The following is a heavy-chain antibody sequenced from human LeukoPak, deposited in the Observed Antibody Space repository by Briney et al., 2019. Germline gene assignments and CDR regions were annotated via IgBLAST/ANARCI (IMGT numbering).Heavy chain of an antibody. J-gene: IGHJ4*02. V-gene: IGHV4-30-2*01. CDR1: GGSISSGGYY. D-gene: IGHD3-3*01. CDR2: IYHSGST. Sequence: SQTLSLTCTVSGGSISSGGYYWSWIRQPPGKGLEWIGYIYHSGSTYYNPSLKSRVTISVDRSKNQFSLKLSSVTAADTAVYYCARVTQHEEYDFWSGYTYWGQGTLVTVSP. CDR3: ARVTQHEEYDFWSGYTY.